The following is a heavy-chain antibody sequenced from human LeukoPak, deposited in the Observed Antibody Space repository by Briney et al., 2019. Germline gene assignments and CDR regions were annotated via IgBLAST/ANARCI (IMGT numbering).Heavy chain of an antibody. J-gene: IGHJ4*02. V-gene: IGHV4-34*01. Sequence: SETLSLTCAVYGGSFSGYYWSWIRQPPGKGLEWIGEINHSGSTNYNPSLKSRVTISVDTSKNQFSLKLSSVTAADTAVYYCATVHDFWSGLVNCWGQGTLVTVSS. D-gene: IGHD3-3*01. CDR2: INHSGST. CDR3: ATVHDFWSGLVNC. CDR1: GGSFSGYY.